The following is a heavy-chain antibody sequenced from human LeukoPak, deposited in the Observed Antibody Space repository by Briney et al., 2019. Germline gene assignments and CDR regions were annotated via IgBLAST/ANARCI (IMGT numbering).Heavy chain of an antibody. D-gene: IGHD3-10*01. J-gene: IGHJ4*01. CDR3: ARVAGGAFDS. Sequence: GGSLRLSCAASGFTLSYFAMHWVRQAPGKGLEWVAVISYDEANKNYADSVKGRFTISRDTSKNTLYLEMNSLRAEDTAIYYCARVAGGAFDSWGHGTLVTVSS. CDR2: ISYDEANK. V-gene: IGHV3-30-3*01. CDR1: GFTLSYFA.